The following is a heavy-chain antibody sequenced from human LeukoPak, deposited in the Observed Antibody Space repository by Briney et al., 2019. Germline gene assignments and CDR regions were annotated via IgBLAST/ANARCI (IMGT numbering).Heavy chain of an antibody. Sequence: PGGSLRLSCAASGFTFSSYSMSWVRQAPGKGLEWVGRIKSKTDGGTTDYAAPVKGRFTISRDDSKNTLYLQMNSLKTEDTAVYYCTTDRLVAVGITIDSDYWGQGTLVTVSS. D-gene: IGHD3-10*01. CDR1: GFTFSSYS. J-gene: IGHJ4*02. CDR2: IKSKTDGGTT. V-gene: IGHV3-15*01. CDR3: TTDRLVAVGITIDSDY.